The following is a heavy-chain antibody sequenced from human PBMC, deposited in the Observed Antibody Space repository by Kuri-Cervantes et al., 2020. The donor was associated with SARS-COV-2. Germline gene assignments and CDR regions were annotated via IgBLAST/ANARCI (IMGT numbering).Heavy chain of an antibody. CDR3: ARDGYCSSTSCYAPMDV. D-gene: IGHD2-2*01. Sequence: GGSLRLSCAASGFTVSSNYMSWVRQAPGKGLEWVSVIYSGGSTYYADSVKGRFTISRDNSKNTLYLQMNSLRAEDTAVYYCARDGYCSSTSCYAPMDVWGKGTTVTVSS. CDR1: GFTVSSNY. V-gene: IGHV3-66*02. J-gene: IGHJ6*04. CDR2: IYSGGST.